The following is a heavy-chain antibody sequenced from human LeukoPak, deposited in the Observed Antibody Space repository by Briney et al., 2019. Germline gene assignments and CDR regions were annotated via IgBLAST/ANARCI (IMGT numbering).Heavy chain of an antibody. CDR3: ARGLPAAIRPYGMDV. Sequence: PSETLSLTCAVYGGSFSGYYWSWIRQPPGKGLEWIGEINHSGSTNHNPSLKSRVTISVDTSKNQFSLKLSSVTAADTAVYYCARGLPAAIRPYGMDVWGQGTTVTVSS. D-gene: IGHD2-2*02. CDR1: GGSFSGYY. CDR2: INHSGST. V-gene: IGHV4-34*01. J-gene: IGHJ6*02.